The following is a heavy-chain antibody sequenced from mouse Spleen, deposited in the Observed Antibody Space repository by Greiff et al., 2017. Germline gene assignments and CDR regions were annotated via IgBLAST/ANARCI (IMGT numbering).Heavy chain of an antibody. V-gene: IGHV3-6*01. Sequence: EVKLMESGPGLVKPSQSLSLTCSVTGYSITSGYYWNWIRQFPGNKLEWMGYISYDGSNNYNPSLKNRISITRDTSKNQFFLKLNSVTTEDTATYYCASPYGYDDGFAYWGQGTLVTVSA. D-gene: IGHD2-2*01. CDR2: ISYDGSN. CDR3: ASPYGYDDGFAY. J-gene: IGHJ3*01. CDR1: GYSITSGYY.